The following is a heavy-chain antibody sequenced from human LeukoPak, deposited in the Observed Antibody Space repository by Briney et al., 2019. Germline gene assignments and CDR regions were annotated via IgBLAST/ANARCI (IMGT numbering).Heavy chain of an antibody. V-gene: IGHV4-34*01. CDR1: GGSFSGYY. J-gene: IGHJ4*02. Sequence: PSETLSLTYAVYGGSFSGYYWSWIRQPPGKGLEWIGEINHSGSTNYNPSLKSRVTVSVDTSKNQFSLKLSSVTAADTAVYYCATKYDFWSGYDYWGQGTLVTVSS. D-gene: IGHD3-3*01. CDR3: ATKYDFWSGYDY. CDR2: INHSGST.